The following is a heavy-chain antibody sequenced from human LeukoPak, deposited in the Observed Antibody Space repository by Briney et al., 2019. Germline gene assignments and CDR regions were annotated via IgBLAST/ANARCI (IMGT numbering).Heavy chain of an antibody. Sequence: ASVEVSCKVSGYTLTELSMHWVRQAPGKGLEWMGGFDPEDGETIYAQKFQGRVTITRDTSASTAYMELSSLRSEDTAVYYCARDPEGSLSFDYWGQGTLVTVSS. CDR2: FDPEDGET. J-gene: IGHJ4*02. CDR1: GYTLTELS. CDR3: ARDPEGSLSFDY. V-gene: IGHV1-24*01. D-gene: IGHD1-14*01.